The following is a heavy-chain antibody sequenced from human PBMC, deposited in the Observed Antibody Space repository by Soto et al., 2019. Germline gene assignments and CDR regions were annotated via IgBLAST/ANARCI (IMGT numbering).Heavy chain of an antibody. CDR3: ARDPYYYGSGSYYFDY. Sequence: QVQLVESGGGVVQPGRSLRLSCAASGFTFSSNGMHWVRQAPGKGLEWVAFIWYDGINKYYADSVKGRFTISRDNSKNTLYLKMNSLRAEDTAVYYCARDPYYYGSGSYYFDYWGQGTLVTVSS. CDR1: GFTFSSNG. V-gene: IGHV3-33*01. J-gene: IGHJ4*02. CDR2: IWYDGINK. D-gene: IGHD3-10*01.